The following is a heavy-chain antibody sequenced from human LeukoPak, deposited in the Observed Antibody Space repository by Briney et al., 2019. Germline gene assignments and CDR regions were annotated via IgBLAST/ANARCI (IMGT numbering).Heavy chain of an antibody. D-gene: IGHD2-15*01. CDR3: ARERGGGFDY. Sequence: PGGSLRLSCAASGFTFSSYAMHWVRQAPGKGLEWVAVISYDGSNKYYADSVKGRFTISRDNSKNTLYLQMNSLRAEDTAVYYCARERGGGFDYWGQGTLVTVS. V-gene: IGHV3-30*04. CDR1: GFTFSSYA. CDR2: ISYDGSNK. J-gene: IGHJ4*02.